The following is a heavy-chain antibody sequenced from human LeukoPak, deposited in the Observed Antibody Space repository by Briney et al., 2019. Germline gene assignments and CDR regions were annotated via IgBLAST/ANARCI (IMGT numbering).Heavy chain of an antibody. CDR2: IYSDGST. CDR1: GFTFGDYA. Sequence: GGSLRLSCTASGFTFGDYAMGWVRQAPGTGLEWVSEIYSDGSTYYAASVKGRFSISRDKSKNTVYLQMNSLRAEDTAVYYCAKDTKGYYYGSGSYYNPAPAYMDVWGKGTTVTISS. V-gene: IGHV3-53*01. J-gene: IGHJ6*03. CDR3: AKDTKGYYYGSGSYYNPAPAYMDV. D-gene: IGHD3-10*01.